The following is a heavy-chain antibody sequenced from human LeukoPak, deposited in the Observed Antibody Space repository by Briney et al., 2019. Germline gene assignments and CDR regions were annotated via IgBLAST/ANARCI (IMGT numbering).Heavy chain of an antibody. D-gene: IGHD2-2*01. CDR3: TKEVVEAAQGYFSSAMDV. CDR1: GFIFSYYA. J-gene: IGHJ6*02. Sequence: GGSLRLSCAASGFIFSYYAMSWVRQAPGSGLEWVSTISGSDGSTYYADSVKGRFTTSRDNSKNTLYLQMNSLRAEDTAVYYCTKEVVEAAQGYFSSAMDVWGQGTTVTVSS. V-gene: IGHV3-23*01. CDR2: ISGSDGST.